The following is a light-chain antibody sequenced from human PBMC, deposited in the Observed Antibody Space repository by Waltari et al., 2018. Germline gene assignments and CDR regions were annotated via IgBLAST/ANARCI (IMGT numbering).Light chain of an antibody. J-gene: IGLJ2*01. Sequence: QTVVTQEPSFSVSPGGTVTLTCGLSSGSVSTNYFPSWYQQTPGQAPRTPIYSTEHRFSGVPDCLSGSILGNKAAPTLPGAQNEEDSVYYCMLYLGGGFSGFGGGTKLTVL. CDR1: SGSVSTNYF. V-gene: IGLV8-61*02. CDR3: MLYLGGGFSG. CDR2: STE.